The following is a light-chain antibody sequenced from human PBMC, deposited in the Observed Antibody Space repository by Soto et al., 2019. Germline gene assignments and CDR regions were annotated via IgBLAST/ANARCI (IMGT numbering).Light chain of an antibody. J-gene: IGKJ2*01. Sequence: DIQMTQSPSSLSASVGDRVTITCRASQNISSHLNWYQQRPGKAPKLLIFGASSLQTGVPSRFSGSGSGTDFTLSISRLHPEDFATYYCQQSFGTSRTFGQGTRLEVK. CDR1: QNISSH. V-gene: IGKV1-39*01. CDR3: QQSFGTSRT. CDR2: GAS.